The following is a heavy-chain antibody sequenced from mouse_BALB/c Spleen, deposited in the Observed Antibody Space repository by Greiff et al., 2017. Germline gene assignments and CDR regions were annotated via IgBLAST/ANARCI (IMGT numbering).Heavy chain of an antibody. CDR1: GFTFSDYY. D-gene: IGHD4-1*01. CDR2: ISDGGSYT. J-gene: IGHJ2*01. CDR3: AREGKLGRGGFDY. V-gene: IGHV5-4*02. Sequence: EVMLVESGGGLVKPGGSLKLSCAASGFTFSDYYMYWVRQTPEKRLEWVATISDGGSYTYYPDSVKGRFTISRDNAKNNLYLQMSSLKSEDTAMYYCAREGKLGRGGFDYWGQGTTLTVSS.